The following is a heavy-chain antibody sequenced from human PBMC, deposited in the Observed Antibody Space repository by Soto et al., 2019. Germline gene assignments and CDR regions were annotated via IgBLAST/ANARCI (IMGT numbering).Heavy chain of an antibody. CDR1: GYTFTSYG. CDR2: ISAYNGNT. Sequence: QVQLVQSGAEVKKPGASVKVSCKASGYTFTSYGISWVRQAPGQGLEWMGWISAYNGNTNYAQKRRGRATMTTDTATSTAYLELRSLRSDDTAVYSCARDTTIFGVVIGGGWFDPWGQGTLVTVSS. V-gene: IGHV1-18*01. CDR3: ARDTTIFGVVIGGGWFDP. D-gene: IGHD3-3*01. J-gene: IGHJ5*02.